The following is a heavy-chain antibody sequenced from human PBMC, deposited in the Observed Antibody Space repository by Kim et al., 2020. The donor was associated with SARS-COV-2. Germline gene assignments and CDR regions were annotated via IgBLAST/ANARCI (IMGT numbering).Heavy chain of an antibody. D-gene: IGHD1-26*01. V-gene: IGHV3-53*04. CDR3: ATEGGGAFDY. CDR1: GFTVSSNY. CDR2: IYSGVST. J-gene: IGHJ4*02. Sequence: GGSLRLSCAASGFTVSSNYMNWVRQAPGKGLEWVSVIYSGVSTYYADSVKGRFTISRHNSKNTLYLQMNSLRAEDTAVYYCATEGGGAFDYWGQGTLVTVSS.